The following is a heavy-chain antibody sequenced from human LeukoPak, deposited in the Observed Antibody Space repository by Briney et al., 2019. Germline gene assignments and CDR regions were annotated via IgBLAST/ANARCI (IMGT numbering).Heavy chain of an antibody. CDR2: ISYDGNVK. V-gene: IGHV3-30*18. D-gene: IGHD3-10*01. CDR1: GFTFSNYG. Sequence: SGVSLRLSCAASGFTFSNYGMHWVRQAPGKELEWGAFISYDGNVKDYPDSVKGRFTISRDNSKNTLYLQMNRLKPEDTAVYYCAKDKGAMNSALDYWGQGTLDTVSS. J-gene: IGHJ4*02. CDR3: AKDKGAMNSALDY.